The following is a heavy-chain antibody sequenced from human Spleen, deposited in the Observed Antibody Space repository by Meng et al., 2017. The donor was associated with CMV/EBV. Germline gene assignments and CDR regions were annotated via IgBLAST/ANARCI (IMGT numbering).Heavy chain of an antibody. Sequence: GESLKISCAASGFTFSDFDMSWIRQAPGKGLEFISFITGDSNTIYYAASVKGRFTISRDNAKNSLYLQMDSLRAEDTAVYYCARELDYWGQGTLVTVSS. CDR3: ARELDY. CDR1: GFTFSDFD. CDR2: ITGDSNTI. J-gene: IGHJ4*02. V-gene: IGHV3-11*01.